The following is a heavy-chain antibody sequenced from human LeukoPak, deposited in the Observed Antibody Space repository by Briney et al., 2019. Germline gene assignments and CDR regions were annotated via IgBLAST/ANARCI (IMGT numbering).Heavy chain of an antibody. V-gene: IGHV1-69*04. CDR2: IIPILGIA. Sequence: ASVKVFCKASGGTFSSYAISWVRQAPGQGLEWMGRIIPILGIANYAQKFQGRVTITADKSTSTAYMELSSLRSEDTAVYYCARSSNWFDPWGQGTLVTVSS. J-gene: IGHJ5*02. CDR1: GGTFSSYA. CDR3: ARSSNWFDP.